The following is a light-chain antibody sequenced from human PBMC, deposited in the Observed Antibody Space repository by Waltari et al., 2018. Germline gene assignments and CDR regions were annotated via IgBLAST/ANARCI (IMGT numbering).Light chain of an antibody. J-gene: IGLJ3*02. CDR2: DVT. V-gene: IGLV2-14*03. CDR1: SSDIGAYNY. CDR3: TSYTSSNTWV. Sequence: QSALTQPASVSESPGQSITISCTGTSSDIGAYNYVFWYQQHPGKVPKLMISDVTNRPSGVSNRFSGSKSGSTASLTISGLQAEDEADYYCTSYTSSNTWVFGGGTKLTVL.